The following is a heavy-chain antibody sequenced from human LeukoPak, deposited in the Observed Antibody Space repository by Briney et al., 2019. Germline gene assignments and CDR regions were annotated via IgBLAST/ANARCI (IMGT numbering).Heavy chain of an antibody. Sequence: ASVKVSCKASGYTFTCYYMHWVRQAPGQGLEWMGWINPNSGGTNYAQKFQGRVTMTRDTSISTAYMELSRLRSDDTAVYYCAREYSSSWYGNWFDPWGQGTLVTVSS. D-gene: IGHD6-13*01. CDR1: GYTFTCYY. CDR2: INPNSGGT. CDR3: AREYSSSWYGNWFDP. J-gene: IGHJ5*02. V-gene: IGHV1-2*02.